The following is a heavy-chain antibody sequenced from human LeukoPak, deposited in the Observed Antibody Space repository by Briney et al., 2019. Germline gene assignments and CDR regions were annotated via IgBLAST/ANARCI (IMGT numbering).Heavy chain of an antibody. Sequence: GGSLRLSCAASGFTFDDYAMHWVRQAPGKGLEWVSGISWNSGSIGYADSVKGRFTISRDNSKNTLYLQMNSLRAEDTAVYYCAKDLYQVVRGVIIYYYYYMDVWGKGTTVTISS. CDR3: AKDLYQVVRGVIIYYYYYMDV. CDR2: ISWNSGSI. V-gene: IGHV3-9*01. CDR1: GFTFDDYA. D-gene: IGHD3-10*01. J-gene: IGHJ6*03.